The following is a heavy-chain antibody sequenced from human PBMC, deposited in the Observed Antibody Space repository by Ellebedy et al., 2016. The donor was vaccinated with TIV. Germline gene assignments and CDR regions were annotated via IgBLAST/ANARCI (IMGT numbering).Heavy chain of an antibody. CDR2: ILNDGSKE. CDR3: ARSPGKENGYDFFFDQ. J-gene: IGHJ4*02. V-gene: IGHV3-33*01. Sequence: GGSLRLSXAASGFMFSRYGMHWVRQPPGEGLEWLAVILNDGSKEYYADSVKGRFIISRDNTKNTLYLQMNSLRAEDTAVYYCARSPGKENGYDFFFDQWGRGTLVTVSS. D-gene: IGHD5-12*01. CDR1: GFMFSRYG.